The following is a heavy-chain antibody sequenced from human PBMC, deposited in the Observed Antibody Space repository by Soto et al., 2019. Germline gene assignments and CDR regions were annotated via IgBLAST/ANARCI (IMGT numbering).Heavy chain of an antibody. Sequence: SETLSLTCTVSGGSISSYYWSCIRQPAWKGLEWIGLIYTSGSTNYNPSLKSRVTMSVDTSKNQFSLKRSSVTAADTAVYYCARDETYYYDSSGYWQIDALDIWGQGTMVTVSS. CDR3: ARDETYYYDSSGYWQIDALDI. CDR1: GGSISSYY. D-gene: IGHD3-22*01. J-gene: IGHJ3*02. V-gene: IGHV4-4*07. CDR2: IYTSGST.